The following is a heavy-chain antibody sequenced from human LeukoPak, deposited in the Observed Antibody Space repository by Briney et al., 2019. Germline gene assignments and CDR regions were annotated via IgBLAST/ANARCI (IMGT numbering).Heavy chain of an antibody. Sequence: ASVKVSCKASGYTFTGYYMHWVRQAPGQGREWMGRINPNSGGTNYAQKFQGGVTMTRDTSISTAYMELSRLRYDDTAVYYCARERQDSSSSVDYWGQGTLVTVSS. CDR1: GYTFTGYY. V-gene: IGHV1-2*06. CDR3: ARERQDSSSSVDY. CDR2: INPNSGGT. D-gene: IGHD6-6*01. J-gene: IGHJ4*02.